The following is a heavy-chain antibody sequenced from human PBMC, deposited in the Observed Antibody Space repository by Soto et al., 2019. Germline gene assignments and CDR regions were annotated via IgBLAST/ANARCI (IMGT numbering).Heavy chain of an antibody. V-gene: IGHV3-7*03. J-gene: IGHJ4*02. Sequence: GSLRLSCAASGVTFSTYWMTWVRQPPGKGLEWVANIKQDGTEKYYVDSVKGRFTISRDNAQNSLYLQMNSLRAEDTAVYYCATVEYYYDSSGYPDYWGQGTLVTVSS. D-gene: IGHD3-22*01. CDR3: ATVEYYYDSSGYPDY. CDR1: GVTFSTYW. CDR2: IKQDGTEK.